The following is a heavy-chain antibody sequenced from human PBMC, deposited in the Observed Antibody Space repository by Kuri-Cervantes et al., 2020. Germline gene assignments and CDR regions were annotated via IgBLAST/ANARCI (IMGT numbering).Heavy chain of an antibody. J-gene: IGHJ3*02. CDR1: GFTFSSYA. CDR2: ISGSGGST. V-gene: IGHV3-23*01. Sequence: GGSLRLSCAASGFTFSSYAMSWVRQAPGKGLEWVSAISGSGGSTYYADSVKGRFTISRDNSKNTLYLQMNSLRAEDTAVYYCARGGRWLNDAFDIWGKGTTVTVSS. CDR3: ARGGRWLNDAFDI. D-gene: IGHD4-23*01.